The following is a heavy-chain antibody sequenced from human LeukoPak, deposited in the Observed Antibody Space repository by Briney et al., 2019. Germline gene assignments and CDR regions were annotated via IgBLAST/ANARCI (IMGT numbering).Heavy chain of an antibody. V-gene: IGHV3-21*01. CDR3: ARDLDYSSSGNWFDP. Sequence: GGSLRLSCATSGFSFFNHGMSWVRQAPGKGLEWVSSISSSSSYIYYADSVKGRFTISRDNAKNSLYLQMNSLRAEDTAVYYCARDLDYSSSGNWFDPWGQGTLVTVSS. CDR1: GFSFFNHG. D-gene: IGHD6-13*01. CDR2: ISSSSSYI. J-gene: IGHJ5*02.